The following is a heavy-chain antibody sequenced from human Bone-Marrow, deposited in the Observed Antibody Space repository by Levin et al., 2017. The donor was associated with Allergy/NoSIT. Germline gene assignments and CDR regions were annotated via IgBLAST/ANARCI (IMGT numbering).Heavy chain of an antibody. CDR2: FYLGETT. J-gene: IGHJ4*02. CDR3: ARLERSGCGGDDCYVY. D-gene: IGHD2-21*01. Sequence: TASETLSLICTVSGGSITSRSHYWGWIRQPPGKGLEWIGSFYLGETTSYNPSLKSRVTISVDTSKNQLSLEMNSVTAADAAVYYCARLERSGCGGDDCYVYWGQGTLVTVSS. V-gene: IGHV4-39*01. CDR1: GGSITSRSHY.